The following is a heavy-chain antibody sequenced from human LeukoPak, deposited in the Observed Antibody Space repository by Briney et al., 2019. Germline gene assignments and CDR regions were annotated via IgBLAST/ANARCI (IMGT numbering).Heavy chain of an antibody. CDR1: GFTFSNYA. CDR3: VTDRTWYSSSWNFDY. CDR2: ITGSGGST. D-gene: IGHD6-13*01. V-gene: IGHV3-23*01. J-gene: IGHJ4*02. Sequence: GGSLRLSCVASGFTFSNYAMNWVRQAPGKGLQWVSAITGSGGSTYHADSVKGRFTISRDNSKNMLYLEMNSLRAEDTAVYYCVTDRTWYSSSWNFDYWGEGPLVTVSS.